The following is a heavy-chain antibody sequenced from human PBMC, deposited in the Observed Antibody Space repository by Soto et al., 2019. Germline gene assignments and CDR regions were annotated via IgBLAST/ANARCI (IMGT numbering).Heavy chain of an antibody. CDR3: ARGSSSSSFDY. Sequence: ATVKVSCKASGYTFTGYYMHWVRQAPGQGLEWMGWINPNSGGTNYAQKIQGRVTMTRDTSISTAYMELSRLRSDDTAVYYCARGSSSSSFDYWGQGTLVTVSS. J-gene: IGHJ4*02. V-gene: IGHV1-2*02. CDR2: INPNSGGT. D-gene: IGHD6-6*01. CDR1: GYTFTGYY.